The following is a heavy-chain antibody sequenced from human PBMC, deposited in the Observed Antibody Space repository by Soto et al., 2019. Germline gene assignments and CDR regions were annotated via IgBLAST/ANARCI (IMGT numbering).Heavy chain of an antibody. CDR1: GFTFSNYA. Sequence: EVQLLESGGGLVQTGGSLRLSCAASGFTFSNYAMSWVRQAPGMGLEWVSTISGSGGSTYYADSVKGRFTISRDNSKNTLYLQMNSLRAEDTAVYYCAKTVVPAATPDFDYWGQGTLVTVSS. CDR2: ISGSGGST. J-gene: IGHJ4*02. CDR3: AKTVVPAATPDFDY. D-gene: IGHD2-2*01. V-gene: IGHV3-23*01.